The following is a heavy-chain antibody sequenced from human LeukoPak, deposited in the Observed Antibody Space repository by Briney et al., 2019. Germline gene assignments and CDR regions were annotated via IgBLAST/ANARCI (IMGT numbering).Heavy chain of an antibody. Sequence: PGRSLRLSCAASGFTFSGYGMHWVRQAPGKGLEWVAVISYDGSNKDYGDSVKGRFTISRDNSKNTLDLQMNSLRVEDTAVYYCAGGRPHGNDYWGQGTLVTVSS. V-gene: IGHV3-30*03. J-gene: IGHJ4*02. D-gene: IGHD4-23*01. CDR2: ISYDGSNK. CDR3: AGGRPHGNDY. CDR1: GFTFSGYG.